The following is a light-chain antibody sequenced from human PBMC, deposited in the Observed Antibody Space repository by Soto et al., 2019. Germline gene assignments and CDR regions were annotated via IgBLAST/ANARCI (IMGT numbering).Light chain of an antibody. CDR2: GAS. CDR3: QQYNSYLRT. CDR1: QSISFNY. V-gene: IGKV3-20*01. J-gene: IGKJ1*01. Sequence: EIVLTQSPGTLSLSPGERATLSCRAGQSISFNYLAWYQQKPGQAPRLLISGASSRATGIPDRFRGSGSGTEFTLTISSLQPDDFATYYCQQYNSYLRTFGQGTKVDIK.